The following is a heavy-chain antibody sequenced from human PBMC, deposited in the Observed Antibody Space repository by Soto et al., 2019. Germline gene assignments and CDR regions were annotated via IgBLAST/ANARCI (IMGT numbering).Heavy chain of an antibody. Sequence: ASVKVSCKASRYTFTSYDINWVRQATGQGLEWMGWMNPNSGNTGYAQKFQGRVTMTRNTSTSTAYMELRSLRSDDTAVYYCARDLGIGDIVVVPAAMPFDYWGQGTLVTVSS. CDR3: ARDLGIGDIVVVPAAMPFDY. D-gene: IGHD2-2*01. CDR2: MNPNSGNT. J-gene: IGHJ4*02. V-gene: IGHV1-8*01. CDR1: RYTFTSYD.